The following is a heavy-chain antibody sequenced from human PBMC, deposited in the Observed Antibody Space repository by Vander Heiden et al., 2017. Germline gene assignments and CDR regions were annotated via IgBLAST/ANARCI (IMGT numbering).Heavy chain of an antibody. CDR3: ARSPYGDYYFDY. V-gene: IGHV3-53*02. D-gene: IGHD4-17*01. J-gene: IGHJ4*02. CDR1: GFTVSSNY. CDR2: IYSGGST. Sequence: EVQLVETGGGLIQPGGSLRLSWAASGFTVSSNYMSWVRQAPGKGLEWVSVIYSGGSTYYADSVKGRFTISRDNSKNTLYLQMNSLRAEDTAVYYCARSPYGDYYFDYWGQGTLVTVSS.